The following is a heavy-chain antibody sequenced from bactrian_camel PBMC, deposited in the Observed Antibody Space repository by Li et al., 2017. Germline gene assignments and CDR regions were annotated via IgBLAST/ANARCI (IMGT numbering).Heavy chain of an antibody. V-gene: IGHV3S19*01. CDR3: VRSMQSDFNY. Sequence: VQLVESGGGLVQPGGSLRLSCATSGFSFSDYYMTWVRQAPGKGLEWVSTIIPDGARQYYADSVKGRFTISRDNAKNTLYLQMNSLKPEDTAVYYCVRSMQSDFNYWGQGTQVTVS. D-gene: IGHD1*01. J-gene: IGHJ4*01. CDR1: GFSFSDYY. CDR2: IIPDGARQ.